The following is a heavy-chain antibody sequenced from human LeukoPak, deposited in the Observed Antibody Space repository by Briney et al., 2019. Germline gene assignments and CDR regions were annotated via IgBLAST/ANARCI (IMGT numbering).Heavy chain of an antibody. CDR3: AYTLVLMHMGPFAV. CDR1: GFSLNTSGVG. D-gene: IGHD3-16*01. J-gene: IGHJ3*01. V-gene: IGHV2-5*02. Sequence: ESGPTLVNPTQTLTLTCTFSGFSLNTSGVGVGWIRQPPGKALEWLALIFWGDDKRYIPSQEDRLTITKDTSKNQVVLTLTNLDPVDTATYLCAYTLVLMHMGPFAVWGQGTMVTVSS. CDR2: IFWGDDK.